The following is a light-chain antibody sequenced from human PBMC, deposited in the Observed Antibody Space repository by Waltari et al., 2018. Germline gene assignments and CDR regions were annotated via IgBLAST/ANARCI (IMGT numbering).Light chain of an antibody. V-gene: IGLV2-23*01. CDR3: CSYAGSTTHVI. CDR1: SSDVGSYNL. Sequence: QSALTQSASVSGSPGQSITISCTGTSSDVGSYNLVSWYQQHPGKAPKLMIYEATKRPSGVSNRFSGSKSGNTASLTISGLQAEDEADYCCCSYAGSTTHVIFGGGTKLTVL. J-gene: IGLJ2*01. CDR2: EAT.